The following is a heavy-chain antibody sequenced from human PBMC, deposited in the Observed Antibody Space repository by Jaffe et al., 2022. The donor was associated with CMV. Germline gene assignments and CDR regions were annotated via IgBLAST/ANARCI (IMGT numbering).Heavy chain of an antibody. CDR3: VKDLEEYSSSSSLDY. V-gene: IGHV3-64D*06. CDR2: ISSNGGST. CDR1: GFTFSSYA. D-gene: IGHD6-6*01. J-gene: IGHJ4*02. Sequence: EVQLVESGGGLVQPGGSLRLSCSASGFTFSSYAMHWVRQAPGKGLEYVSAISSNGGSTYYADSVKGRFTISRDNSKNTLYLQMSSLRAEDTAVYYCVKDLEEYSSSSSLDYWGQGTLVTVSS.